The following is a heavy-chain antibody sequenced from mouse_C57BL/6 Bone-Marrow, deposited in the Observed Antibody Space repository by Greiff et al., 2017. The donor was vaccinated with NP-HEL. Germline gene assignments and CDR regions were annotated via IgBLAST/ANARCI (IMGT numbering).Heavy chain of an antibody. CDR3: ARGLLWLRRRDYYAMDY. CDR2: INPNSGST. D-gene: IGHD2-2*01. V-gene: IGHV1-64*01. J-gene: IGHJ4*01. CDR1: GYTFTSYW. Sequence: VQLQQPGAELVKPGASVKLSCKASGYTFTSYWMHWVKQRPGQGLEWIGMINPNSGSTNYNEKFKSKATLTVDKSSSTAYMQLSSLTSEDSAVYYCARGLLWLRRRDYYAMDYWGQGTSVTVSS.